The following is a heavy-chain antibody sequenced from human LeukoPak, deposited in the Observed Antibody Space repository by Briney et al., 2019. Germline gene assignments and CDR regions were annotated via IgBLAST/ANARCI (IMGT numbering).Heavy chain of an antibody. CDR2: ISGSGGST. CDR3: AKDGVWAYCTNGVCYLDY. V-gene: IGHV3-23*01. CDR1: GFIFSSYA. Sequence: PGGSLRLSCAASGFIFSSYAMSWVRQAPGKGLEWVSAISGSGGSTYYADSVKGRFTISRDNSKNTLYLQMNSLRAEDTAVYYCAKDGVWAYCTNGVCYLDYWGQGTLVTVSS. J-gene: IGHJ4*02. D-gene: IGHD2-8*01.